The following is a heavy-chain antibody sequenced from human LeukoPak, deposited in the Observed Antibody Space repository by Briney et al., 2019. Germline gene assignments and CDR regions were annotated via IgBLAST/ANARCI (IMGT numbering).Heavy chain of an antibody. CDR2: IYNTGNT. D-gene: IGHD2-2*01. J-gene: IGHJ2*01. Sequence: SETLSLTCTVSGGSTFSYYWSWIRQPPGKALEWIGYIYNTGNTNYNPSLKSRVTMSVDTSKNQLSLNLRSVTAADTAVYYCARGYCSSSGCRSGRWYFDLWGRGTLVTVSS. V-gene: IGHV4-59*01. CDR3: ARGYCSSSGCRSGRWYFDL. CDR1: GGSTFSYY.